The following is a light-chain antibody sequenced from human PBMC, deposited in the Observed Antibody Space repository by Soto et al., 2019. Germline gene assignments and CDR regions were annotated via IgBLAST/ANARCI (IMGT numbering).Light chain of an antibody. J-gene: IGLJ1*01. CDR3: CSSGGSPTYV. CDR1: SSNVGSYKL. CDR2: EVN. V-gene: IGLV2-23*02. Sequence: QSVLTQPASVSGSPGQSITISCTGTSSNVGSYKLVSWYQQHPGKAPKLMIFEVNKRPSGVSNRFSGSKSGNTASLTISGLKVEDEADYYSCSSGGSPTYVFGTGTKVTVL.